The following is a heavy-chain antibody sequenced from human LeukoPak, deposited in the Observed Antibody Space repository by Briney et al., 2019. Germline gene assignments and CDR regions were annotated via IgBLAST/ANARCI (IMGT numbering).Heavy chain of an antibody. D-gene: IGHD4-11*01. CDR2: IKKDGSER. J-gene: IGHJ4*02. CDR3: TKGRSNHY. V-gene: IGHV3-7*01. Sequence: PGGSLRLSCASSGLTFSTYWMSWVRQAPGKGLEWVANIKKDGSERNYVDSVKGRFTISRDNAKNSLYLQMNSLRAEETAVYYCTKGRSNHYWGQGTLVTVST. CDR1: GLTFSTYW.